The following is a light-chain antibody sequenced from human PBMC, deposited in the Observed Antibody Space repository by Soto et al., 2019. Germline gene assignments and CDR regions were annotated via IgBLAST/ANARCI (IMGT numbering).Light chain of an antibody. J-gene: IGKJ1*01. Sequence: EIGLTQSQGILSLSPGERATLSCRASQSFSNNYLAWYQQKPGQAPRLLIYGASNRATGIPDRFSGSVSGTDFTLTISRLVHENFEVYYCQKYGSSGTFGQGTQVQIK. CDR2: GAS. V-gene: IGKV3-20*01. CDR1: QSFSNNY. CDR3: QKYGSSGT.